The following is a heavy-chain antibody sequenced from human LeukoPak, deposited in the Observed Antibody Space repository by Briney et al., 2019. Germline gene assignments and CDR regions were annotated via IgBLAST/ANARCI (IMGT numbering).Heavy chain of an antibody. CDR1: GFTFSSSS. D-gene: IGHD5-18*01. CDR2: ISASGAST. Sequence: GGSLRLSCPASGFTFSSSSMNCVRQAPGKGLEWVSAISASGASTYYADSVKGRFTISRDNSKNTLYLRMNSLRAEDTAVYYCAKHRGYSSDWFDPWGQGTLVTVSS. CDR3: AKHRGYSSDWFDP. V-gene: IGHV3-23*01. J-gene: IGHJ5*01.